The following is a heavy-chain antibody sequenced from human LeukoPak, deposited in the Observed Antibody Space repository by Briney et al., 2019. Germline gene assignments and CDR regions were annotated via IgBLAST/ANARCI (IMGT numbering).Heavy chain of an antibody. D-gene: IGHD5-12*01. CDR1: GFPFSRYA. CDR2: VRGSGTDT. J-gene: IGHJ4*02. V-gene: IGHV3-23*01. CDR3: AKTSRVNRAYDSPFVY. Sequence: PGGSLRLSCSASGFPFSRYAMHWVRQAPGKGLEWVSAVRGSGTDTYHADSVQGRFTISRDNSKNTMYLQMNSLRVEDTAIYYCAKTSRVNRAYDSPFVYWGERNLVTVSS.